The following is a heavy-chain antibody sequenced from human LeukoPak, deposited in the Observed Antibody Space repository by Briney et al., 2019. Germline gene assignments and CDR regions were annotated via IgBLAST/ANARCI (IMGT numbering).Heavy chain of an antibody. Sequence: ASVKVSCKASGYTFTSYAMHWVRQAPGQRLEWMGWINAGNGNTKYSQKFQGRVTITRDTSASTAYMELSSLRSEDTAVYYCARELSGSYYHFQHWGQGTLVTVSS. CDR2: INAGNGNT. V-gene: IGHV1-3*01. D-gene: IGHD1-26*01. J-gene: IGHJ1*01. CDR3: ARELSGSYYHFQH. CDR1: GYTFTSYA.